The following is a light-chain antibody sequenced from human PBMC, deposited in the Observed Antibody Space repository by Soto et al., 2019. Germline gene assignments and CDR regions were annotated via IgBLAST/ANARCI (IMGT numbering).Light chain of an antibody. V-gene: IGKV3-15*01. CDR2: DAS. CDR3: RHYNNWPPET. Sequence: EILLTQSPATLSLSPGERATLSCRASQSVSSRLAWYQQKRGQAPRLLLYDASTRATGIPARFSGSGSGTELNLTISSLQSEDFAIYYCRHYNNWPPETFGQGTKVDIK. J-gene: IGKJ1*01. CDR1: QSVSSR.